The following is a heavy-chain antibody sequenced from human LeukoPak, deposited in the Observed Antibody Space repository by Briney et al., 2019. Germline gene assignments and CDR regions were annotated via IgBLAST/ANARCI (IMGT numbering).Heavy chain of an antibody. D-gene: IGHD5-12*01. CDR2: IIPIFGTA. J-gene: IGHJ4*02. V-gene: IGHV1-69*01. CDR3: ARDQPGYTPYYFDY. CDR1: GYTFTSYE. Sequence: KISCQGSGYTFTSYEINWVRQAPGQGLEWMGGIIPIFGTANYAQKFQGRVTITADESTSTAYMELSSLRSEDTAVYYCARDQPGYTPYYFDYWGQGTLVTVSS.